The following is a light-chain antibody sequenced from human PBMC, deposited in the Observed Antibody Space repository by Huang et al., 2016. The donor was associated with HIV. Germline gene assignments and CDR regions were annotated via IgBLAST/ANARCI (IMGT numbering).Light chain of an antibody. J-gene: IGKJ2*01. V-gene: IGKV3-15*01. CDR3: QQYNKWPPYT. CDR1: ESILRN. Sequence: VMTQSPATLSVSPGERATLSCRASESILRNLAWYQQRPGQPPRLLIYGASVRLPGIPDRFRGSGSGKEVSLTISSLQSEDFAVYYCQQYNKWPPYTYGQGTKLEIK. CDR2: GAS.